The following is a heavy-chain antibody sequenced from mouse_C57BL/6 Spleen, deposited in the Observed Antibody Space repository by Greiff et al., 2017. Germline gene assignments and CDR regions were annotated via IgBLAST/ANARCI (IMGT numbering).Heavy chain of an antibody. V-gene: IGHV7-1*01. CDR2: SSNKANDYTT. D-gene: IGHD2-12*01. CDR3: ASDADYSYARDY. CDR1: GFTFSDFY. J-gene: IGHJ4*01. Sequence: EVMLVESGGGLVQSGRSLRLSCATSGFTFSDFYMAWVRQAPGKGLEWIAASSNKANDYTTAYSASVKGRFIVSRDTSQCILYLQMNALRAEDTDIYYWASDADYSYARDYWGQGTSVTVSS.